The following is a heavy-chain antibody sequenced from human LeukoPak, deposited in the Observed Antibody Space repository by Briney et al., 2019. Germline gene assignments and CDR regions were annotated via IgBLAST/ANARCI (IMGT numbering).Heavy chain of an antibody. CDR1: GFTFRTYA. J-gene: IGHJ4*02. CDR3: AKGSSSGLDY. D-gene: IGHD6-19*01. Sequence: HTGGSLRLSCTASGFTFRTYAMIWVRQAPGKGLEWVSAISGSGGSTYYADSVKGRLTISRDNSKNTLYLQMNSLRAEDTAVYYCAKGSSSGLDYWGQGTLVTVSS. V-gene: IGHV3-23*01. CDR2: ISGSGGST.